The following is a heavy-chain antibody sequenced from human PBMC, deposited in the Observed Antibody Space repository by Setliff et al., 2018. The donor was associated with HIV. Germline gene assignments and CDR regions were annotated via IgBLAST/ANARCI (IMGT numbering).Heavy chain of an antibody. CDR2: IYYSGGT. V-gene: IGHV4-59*12. CDR3: ARRTYNPGPFWYFDI. CDR1: GGSLNRYY. D-gene: IGHD1-1*01. J-gene: IGHJ2*01. Sequence: SETLSLTCSVSGGSLNRYYWSWIRQAPGKGLEWLGYIYYSGGTNYNSHPSPKSRVTILVDASKNQFSLRLSSVTAADTGVYYCARRTYNPGPFWYFDIWGRGT.